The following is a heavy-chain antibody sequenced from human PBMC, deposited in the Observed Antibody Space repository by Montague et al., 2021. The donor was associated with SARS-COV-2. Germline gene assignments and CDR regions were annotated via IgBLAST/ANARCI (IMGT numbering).Heavy chain of an antibody. V-gene: IGHV3-23*01. D-gene: IGHD3-3*01. CDR1: GFTFSSYA. J-gene: IGHJ6*02. CDR3: AKAPPPTYYDFWSVYTDPLFNGNYYYYYGMDV. CDR2: ISGSGGST. Sequence: SLRLSCAASGFTFSSYAMSWVRQAPGKGLEWVSAISGSGGSTYYADSVKGRFTISRDNSKNTLYLQMNGLRAEDTAVYYCAKAPPPTYYDFWSVYTDPLFNGNYYYYYGMDVWGQGTTVTVSS.